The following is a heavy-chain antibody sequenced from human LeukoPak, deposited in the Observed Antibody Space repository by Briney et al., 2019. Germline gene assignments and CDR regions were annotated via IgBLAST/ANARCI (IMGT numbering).Heavy chain of an antibody. V-gene: IGHV4-30-4*07. D-gene: IGHD6-13*01. CDR3: ARVLAAAGNNWFDP. CDR1: GGSFSGYS. Sequence: NTSETLSLTCAVYGGSFSGYSWSWIRQPPGKAMEFIAYIYYTGNTYFNPSLKSRVTISVDTSKNQFSLKLSSVTAADTAVYYCARVLAAAGNNWFDPWGQGTLVTVSS. CDR2: IYYTGNT. J-gene: IGHJ5*02.